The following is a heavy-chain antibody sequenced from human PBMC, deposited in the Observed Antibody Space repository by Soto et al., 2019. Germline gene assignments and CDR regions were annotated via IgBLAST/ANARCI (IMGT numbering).Heavy chain of an antibody. CDR3: VKDESINWYSGHFRH. CDR2: INWNSGSI. V-gene: IGHV3-9*01. Sequence: EVQLVESWGGLVQPGRSLRLSCAASGFTFDDYAMHWVRQVPGKGLEWVSGINWNSGSIGYADSVKGRFAISRDKAKNSLHLQMNSLRAEDTAFYYCVKDESINWYSGHFRHWGQGTLVTVSS. CDR1: GFTFDDYA. J-gene: IGHJ1*01. D-gene: IGHD1-26*01.